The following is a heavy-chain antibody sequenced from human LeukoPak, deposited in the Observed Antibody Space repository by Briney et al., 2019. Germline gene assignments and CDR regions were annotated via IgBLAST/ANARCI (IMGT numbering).Heavy chain of an antibody. Sequence: GRSLRLSCAASGFTFGSYGMHWVRQAPGKGLEWVAFISYDRSETYYADSVKGRFSISRDNSKNTVYLQMNSLRTEDRAFYYCAREGGYYFDHWGQGTLVTVSS. D-gene: IGHD6-25*01. J-gene: IGHJ4*02. CDR3: AREGGYYFDH. CDR2: ISYDRSET. CDR1: GFTFGSYG. V-gene: IGHV3-30*03.